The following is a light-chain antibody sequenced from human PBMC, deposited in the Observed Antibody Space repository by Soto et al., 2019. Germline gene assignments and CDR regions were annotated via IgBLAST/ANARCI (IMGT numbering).Light chain of an antibody. Sequence: DIQLTQSPASVSAAVGDRINISCRASQPIKTWLAWYQQKPGKGPKLLIYTAPTLETGVPSRFSGSGSGTDFTLTISSLQPEDAAIYSCQQAASFPFTFGPGARV. V-gene: IGKV1-12*02. CDR1: QPIKTW. J-gene: IGKJ3*01. CDR2: TAP. CDR3: QQAASFPFT.